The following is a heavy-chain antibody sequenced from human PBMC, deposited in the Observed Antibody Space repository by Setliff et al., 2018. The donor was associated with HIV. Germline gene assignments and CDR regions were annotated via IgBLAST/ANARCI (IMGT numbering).Heavy chain of an antibody. J-gene: IGHJ3*02. V-gene: IGHV4-61*02. CDR1: GGSISSGSYY. CDR3: ARDQGGYYDSSRAFDI. D-gene: IGHD3-22*01. CDR2: IYTSGST. Sequence: PSETLSLTCTVSGGSISSGSYYWSWIRLPAGKGLEWIGRIYTSGSTNYNPSLKSRVTISVDTSKNQFSLKLSSVTAADTAVYYCARDQGGYYDSSRAFDIWGQGTMVTVSS.